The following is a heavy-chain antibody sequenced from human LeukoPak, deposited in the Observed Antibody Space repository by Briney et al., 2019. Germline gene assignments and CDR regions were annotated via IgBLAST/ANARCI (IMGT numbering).Heavy chain of an antibody. J-gene: IGHJ6*02. V-gene: IGHV4-59*01. CDR2: IYYSGST. CDR3: AREKISSSPLYYYYYGMDV. Sequence: SETLSLTCTVSGGSISSYYWSWIRQPPGKGLEWIGYIYYSGSTNYNPSLKSRVTISVDTSKNQFSLKLSSVTAADTAVYYCAREKISSSPLYYYYYGMDVWGQGTTVTVSS. CDR1: GGSISSYY. D-gene: IGHD6-13*01.